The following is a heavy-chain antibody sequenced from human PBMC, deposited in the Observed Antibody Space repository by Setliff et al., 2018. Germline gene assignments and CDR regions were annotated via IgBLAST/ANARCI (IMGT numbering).Heavy chain of an antibody. V-gene: IGHV3-74*01. CDR2: INSDGSTT. CDR3: VSWLYYYYYGVDV. Sequence: LSCAASGFTFSTYWMHWVRQAPGKGLVWVSRINSDGSTTSYADSVKGRFTISRDNTKNTLYLQMNSLRAEDTAVYYCVSWLYYYYYGVDVWGQGTTVTVSS. D-gene: IGHD6-13*01. J-gene: IGHJ6*02. CDR1: GFTFSTYW.